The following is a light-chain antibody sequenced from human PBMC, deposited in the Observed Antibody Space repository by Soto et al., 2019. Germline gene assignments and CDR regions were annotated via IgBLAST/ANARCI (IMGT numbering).Light chain of an antibody. CDR3: QQYGSSPWT. CDR1: QSVSSSY. J-gene: IGKJ1*01. V-gene: IGKV3-20*01. Sequence: EIVLTQSPGTLSLSPGERATLSCRASQSVSSSYLAWYQQKLGQAPRLIIYGASSRATGIPDRFSGSGSGKDFTLTMSRLEPEDFAVYYYQQYGSSPWTFGQGTKVEIK. CDR2: GAS.